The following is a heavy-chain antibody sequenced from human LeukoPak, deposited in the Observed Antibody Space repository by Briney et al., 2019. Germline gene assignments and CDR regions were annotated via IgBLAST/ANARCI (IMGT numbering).Heavy chain of an antibody. Sequence: SVKVSCKASGGTFSSYAISWVRQSPGQGLEWMGRIIPILGIANYAQKFQGRVTITADKSTSTAYMELSSLRSEDTAVYYCARAIVATSFDYWGQGTLVTVSS. CDR2: IIPILGIA. CDR1: GGTFSSYA. CDR3: ARAIVATSFDY. V-gene: IGHV1-69*04. J-gene: IGHJ4*02. D-gene: IGHD5-12*01.